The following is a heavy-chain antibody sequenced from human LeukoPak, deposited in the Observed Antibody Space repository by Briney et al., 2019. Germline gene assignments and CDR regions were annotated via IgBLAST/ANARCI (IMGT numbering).Heavy chain of an antibody. CDR1: GGTVTSYA. CDR2: IIPIVGTV. J-gene: IGHJ4*02. CDR3: PRVSLFKVFDY. Sequence: ASVKVSCKASGGTVTSYAISWVRQAAGQGLEWMGGIIPIVGTVNYAQKTKGRVRITAEESKSTAYMELSSLRSEDTALYYCPRVSLFKVFDYWGQGTLVTVSS. V-gene: IGHV1-69*13.